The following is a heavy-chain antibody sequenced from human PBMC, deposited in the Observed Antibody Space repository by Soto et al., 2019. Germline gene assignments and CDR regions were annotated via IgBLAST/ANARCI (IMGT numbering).Heavy chain of an antibody. D-gene: IGHD3-22*01. CDR1: GGTFSSYA. Sequence: SVEVSCKXSGGTFSSYAISWVRQAPGQGLEWMGGIIPIFGTANYAQKFQGRVTITADESTSTAYMELSSLRSEDTAVYYCARDPPTMIVVEDWGYWGQGTLVTVSS. CDR3: ARDPPTMIVVEDWGY. CDR2: IIPIFGTA. J-gene: IGHJ4*02. V-gene: IGHV1-69*13.